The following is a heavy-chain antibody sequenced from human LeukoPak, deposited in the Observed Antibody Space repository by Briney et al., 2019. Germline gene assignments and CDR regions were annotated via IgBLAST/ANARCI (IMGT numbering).Heavy chain of an antibody. CDR3: AKCIVSSGWYFLGAFDI. Sequence: GGSLRLSCAASGFTFSSYAMSWVRQAPGKGLEWVSAIRGGGSSTYYADSVKGRFTISRDNCKNTLYLQINSLRAEDTAVYYCAKCIVSSGWYFLGAFDIWAQGTRDSVS. D-gene: IGHD6-19*01. V-gene: IGHV3-23*01. CDR1: GFTFSSYA. CDR2: IRGGGSST. J-gene: IGHJ3*02.